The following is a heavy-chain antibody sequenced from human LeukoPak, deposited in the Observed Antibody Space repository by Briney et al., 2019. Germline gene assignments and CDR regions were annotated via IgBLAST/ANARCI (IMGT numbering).Heavy chain of an antibody. CDR1: GFTFSIYS. CDR3: ARVRGGSVAGKGIFDY. D-gene: IGHD6-19*01. CDR2: ITSRSDYI. J-gene: IGHJ4*02. Sequence: NPGGSLRLSCAASGFTFSIYSMNWVRQAPGKGLEWVSSITSRSDYIYYADSLKGRFTISGDNAKNSLYLQMNSLGAEDTAVYYCARVRGGSVAGKGIFDYWGQGTLVTVSS. V-gene: IGHV3-21*01.